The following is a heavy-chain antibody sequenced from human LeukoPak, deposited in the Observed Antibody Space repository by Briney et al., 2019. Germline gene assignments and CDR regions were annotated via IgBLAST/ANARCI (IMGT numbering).Heavy chain of an antibody. CDR2: INPSGGST. Sequence: GASVKVSCKASGYTFTSYYMHWVRQAPGQGLEWKGIINPSGGSTSYAQKFQGRVTMTRDTSTSTVYMELSSLRSEDTAVYYCARDRRDLVGATAGDAFDIWGQGTMVTVSS. J-gene: IGHJ3*02. CDR1: GYTFTSYY. CDR3: ARDRRDLVGATAGDAFDI. D-gene: IGHD1-26*01. V-gene: IGHV1-46*01.